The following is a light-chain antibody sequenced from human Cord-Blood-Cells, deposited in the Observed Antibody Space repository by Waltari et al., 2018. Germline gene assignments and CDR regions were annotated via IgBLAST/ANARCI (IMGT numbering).Light chain of an antibody. Sequence: EIVLTQSPAPLPLSPGERATLPCRARQSVSSSDLAWYQQKPGQAPRLLIYGASSRATGIPDRFSGSGSGTDFTLTISRLEPEDFAVYYCQQYGSSPRTFGGGTKVEIK. V-gene: IGKV3-20*01. J-gene: IGKJ4*01. CDR3: QQYGSSPRT. CDR1: QSVSSSD. CDR2: GAS.